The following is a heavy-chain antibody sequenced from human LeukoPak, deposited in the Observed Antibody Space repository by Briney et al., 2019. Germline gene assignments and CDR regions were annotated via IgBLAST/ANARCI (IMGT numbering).Heavy chain of an antibody. J-gene: IGHJ4*02. CDR2: IKTDGSRT. V-gene: IGHV3-74*01. Sequence: GGSLRLSCAASGITFSSYAMSWVRQAPGKGLVWVSRIKTDGSRTSYADSVKGRFTISRDNAENSLFLVMNSLRAEDTAVYYCACSTAWYGIQYWGQGTLIAVSS. CDR3: ACSTAWYGIQY. D-gene: IGHD2-2*01. CDR1: GITFSSYA.